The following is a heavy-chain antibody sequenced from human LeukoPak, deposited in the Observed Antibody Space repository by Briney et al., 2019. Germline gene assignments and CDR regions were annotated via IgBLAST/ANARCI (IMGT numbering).Heavy chain of an antibody. V-gene: IGHV3-23*01. D-gene: IGHD3-22*01. CDR3: AKHYYDSSGESDY. J-gene: IGHJ4*02. Sequence: GGSLRLSCAASGFTFSSYAMRWVRQPPGRGLEWVSAISGSGGSTYYAGSVKGRFTISRDNSKNTLYLQMNSLRAEDTAVYYCAKHYYDSSGESDYWGQGTLVTVSS. CDR1: GFTFSSYA. CDR2: ISGSGGST.